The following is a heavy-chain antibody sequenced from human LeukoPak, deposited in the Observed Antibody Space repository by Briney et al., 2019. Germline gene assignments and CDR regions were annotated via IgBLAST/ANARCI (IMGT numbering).Heavy chain of an antibody. D-gene: IGHD1-26*01. J-gene: IGHJ4*02. V-gene: IGHV3-74*01. CDR3: VRDSSGSY. Sequence: GGSLRLSCAASGFTFSSYAMHWVRQAPGKGLVGVSRIKTDGSSTSYADSVKGRFTISRDNAKNTLYLQMNSLRADDTAVYYCVRDSSGSYWGQGTLVTVSS. CDR1: GFTFSSYA. CDR2: IKTDGSST.